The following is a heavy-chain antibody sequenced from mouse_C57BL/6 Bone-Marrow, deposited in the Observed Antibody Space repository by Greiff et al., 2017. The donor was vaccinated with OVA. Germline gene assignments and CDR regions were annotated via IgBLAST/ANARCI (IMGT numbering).Heavy chain of an antibody. CDR3: ARDAPLRSFY. CDR2: ISYDGSN. CDR1: GYSITSGYY. V-gene: IGHV3-6*01. J-gene: IGHJ2*01. Sequence: EVQLQQSGPGLVKPSQSLSLTCSVTGYSITSGYYWNWIRQFPGNKLEWMGYISYDGSNNYNPSLKNRISITRDTSKNQFFLKLNSVTTEDTATYYCARDAPLRSFYWGQGTTLTVSS. D-gene: IGHD1-1*01.